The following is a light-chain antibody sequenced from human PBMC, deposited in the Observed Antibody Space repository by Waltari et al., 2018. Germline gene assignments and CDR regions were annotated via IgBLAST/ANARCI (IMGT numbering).Light chain of an antibody. CDR3: SLYRCSGIGV. CDR2: KGS. Sequence: YRHPPGQAARTLVYKGSSRCSGVPDRFSGSGLGNTAALTITGAQADDEDNYYCSLYRCSGIGVFGGGTKLTVL. J-gene: IGLJ3*02. V-gene: IGLV8-61*01.